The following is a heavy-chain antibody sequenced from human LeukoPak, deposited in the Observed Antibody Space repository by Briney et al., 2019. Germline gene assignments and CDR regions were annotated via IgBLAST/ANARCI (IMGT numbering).Heavy chain of an antibody. J-gene: IGHJ4*02. CDR2: ISGSGGST. CDR1: GFTFSSYG. Sequence: GGSLRLSCAASGFTFSSYGMSWVRQAPGKGLEWVSAISGSGGSTYYADSVKGRFTISRDNSKNTLYLQMNSLRAEDTAVYYCAKGAYSGSYPEEYYFDYWGQGTLVTVSS. V-gene: IGHV3-23*01. CDR3: AKGAYSGSYPEEYYFDY. D-gene: IGHD1-26*01.